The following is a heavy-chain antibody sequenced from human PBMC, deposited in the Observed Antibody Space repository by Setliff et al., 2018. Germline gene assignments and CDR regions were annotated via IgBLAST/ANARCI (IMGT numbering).Heavy chain of an antibody. Sequence: PSETLSLTCAVSGYSVRSGYYWGWVRQPPGKGLEWIGSIFHSGKTYYNPSLQSRVTVSVDTSKNQFSLKLSSVTAADTAVYYCARGWGSGWSKEGAFDIWGQGTMVTVSS. CDR1: GYSVRSGYY. V-gene: IGHV4-38-2*01. CDR2: IFHSGKT. J-gene: IGHJ3*02. CDR3: ARGWGSGWSKEGAFDI. D-gene: IGHD6-19*01.